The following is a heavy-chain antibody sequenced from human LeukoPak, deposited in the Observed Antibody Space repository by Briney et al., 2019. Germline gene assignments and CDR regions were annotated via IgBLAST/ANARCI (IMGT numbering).Heavy chain of an antibody. CDR2: ISGSGGST. V-gene: IGHV3-23*01. Sequence: SGGSLRLSCAASGFTFSSYAMSCVRQAPGKGLEWVSAISGSGGSTYYADSVKGRFTISRDNSKNTLYLQMNSLRAEDTAVYYCATYYYDSSGYFDAFDIWGQGTMVTVSS. D-gene: IGHD3-22*01. J-gene: IGHJ3*02. CDR3: ATYYYDSSGYFDAFDI. CDR1: GFTFSSYA.